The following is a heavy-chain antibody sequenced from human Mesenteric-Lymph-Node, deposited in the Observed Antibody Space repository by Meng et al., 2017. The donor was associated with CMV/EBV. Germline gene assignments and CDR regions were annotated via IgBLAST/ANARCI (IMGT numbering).Heavy chain of an antibody. V-gene: IGHV4-59*08. Sequence: TVSGGSISTYYWNWIRQPPGKGLEWIGYVYYTGSTNYDPSLKSRVTLSVDTSKNQFSLRLTSVTAADTAVYYCARPHTTMALEALDIWGQGTMVTVSS. CDR1: GGSISTYY. CDR2: VYYTGST. D-gene: IGHD5-18*01. CDR3: ARPHTTMALEALDI. J-gene: IGHJ3*02.